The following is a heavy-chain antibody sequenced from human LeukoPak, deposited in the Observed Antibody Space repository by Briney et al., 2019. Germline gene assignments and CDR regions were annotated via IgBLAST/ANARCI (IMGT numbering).Heavy chain of an antibody. CDR3: ATSIVVPAAILDY. V-gene: IGHV1-24*01. Sequence: GASVKVSCKVSGYTLTELSMHWVRQAPGKGLEWMGGFDPEDGETIYAQKFQGRVTMTEGTSTDTAYMELSSLRSEDTAVYYCATSIVVPAAILDYWGQGTLVTVSS. D-gene: IGHD2-2*02. J-gene: IGHJ4*02. CDR2: FDPEDGET. CDR1: GYTLTELS.